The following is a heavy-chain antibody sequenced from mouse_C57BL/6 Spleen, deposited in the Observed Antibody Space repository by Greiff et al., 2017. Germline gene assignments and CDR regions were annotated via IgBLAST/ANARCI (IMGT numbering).Heavy chain of an antibody. D-gene: IGHD1-1*01. Sequence: EVKLVESGEGLVKPGGSLKLSCAASGFTFSSYAMSWVRQTPEKRLEWVAYISSGGDYIYYADTVKGRFTISRDNARNTLYLQMSSLKSEDTAMYYCTRDTVYYGSSYVYFDVWGTGTTVTVSS. V-gene: IGHV5-9-1*02. CDR2: ISSGGDYI. CDR3: TRDTVYYGSSYVYFDV. CDR1: GFTFSSYA. J-gene: IGHJ1*03.